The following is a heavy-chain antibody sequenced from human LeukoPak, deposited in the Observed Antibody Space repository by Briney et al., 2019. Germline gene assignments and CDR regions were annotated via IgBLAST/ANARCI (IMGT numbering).Heavy chain of an antibody. V-gene: IGHV3-43*02. J-gene: IGHJ6*02. CDR1: GFTFDDYA. CDR2: ISGDGSST. D-gene: IGHD3-9*01. CDR3: AKAGYDILTGYYSYYYYAMDV. Sequence: PGGSLRLSCAASGFTFDDYAMHWVRQAPGKGLEWVSLISGDGSSTYYADSVKGRFTISRDNSKNSLYLQVNSLRTEDTASYYCAKAGYDILTGYYSYYYYAMDVWGQGTAVTVSS.